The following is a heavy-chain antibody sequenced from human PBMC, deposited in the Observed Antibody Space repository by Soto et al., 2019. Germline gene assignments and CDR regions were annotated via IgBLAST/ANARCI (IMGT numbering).Heavy chain of an antibody. CDR2: INAGNGNT. CDR3: ARERRGSRYYYYGMDV. CDR1: GYTFTSYA. Sequence: QVQLVQSGAEEKKPGASVKVSCKASGYTFTSYAMHWVRQAPGQRLEWMGWINAGNGNTKYSQKFPGRVTITRDTSASTAYMELSSLRSEDTAVYYCARERRGSRYYYYGMDVWGQGTTVTVSS. V-gene: IGHV1-3*05. D-gene: IGHD3-16*01. J-gene: IGHJ6*02.